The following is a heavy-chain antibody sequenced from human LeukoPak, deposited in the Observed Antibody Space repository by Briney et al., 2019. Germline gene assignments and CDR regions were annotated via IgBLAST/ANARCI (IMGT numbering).Heavy chain of an antibody. Sequence: SETLSLTCTVSGGSISSSSYYWSWIRQPAGKGLEWIGRIYTSGSYTSGSSNYNPSLKSRVTMSVDTSKNQFSLKLTSVTAADTAVYYCARGKQLVFYMDVWGKGTSVTVSS. V-gene: IGHV4-61*02. CDR3: ARGKQLVFYMDV. CDR1: GGSISSSSYY. J-gene: IGHJ6*03. D-gene: IGHD6-6*01. CDR2: IYTSGSYTSGSS.